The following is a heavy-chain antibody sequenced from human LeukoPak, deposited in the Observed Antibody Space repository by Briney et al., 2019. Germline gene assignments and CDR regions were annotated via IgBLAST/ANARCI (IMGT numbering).Heavy chain of an antibody. CDR2: ISSNGGSA. Sequence: GGSLRLSCVVSGFTFSSYAMHWVRQAPGKGLEYVSAISSNGGSAYYANSVKGRFTISRDNSKNTLYLQMGSLRVEDMAVYYCARVSSGWYGYWGQGTLVTVSS. CDR1: GFTFSSYA. CDR3: ARVSSGWYGY. D-gene: IGHD6-19*01. V-gene: IGHV3-64*01. J-gene: IGHJ4*02.